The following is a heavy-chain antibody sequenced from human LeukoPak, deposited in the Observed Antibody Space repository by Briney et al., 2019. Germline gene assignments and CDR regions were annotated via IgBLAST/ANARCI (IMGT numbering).Heavy chain of an antibody. CDR1: GFTFSDYA. V-gene: IGHV3-23*01. CDR2: ITAGGGST. CDR3: AKGSRGSGSYYFDY. Sequence: GGSLRLSCAASGFTFSDYAMSWVRQAPGKGLEWVSGITAGGGSTFFADSVKGRFTISRDNSKNTLYLQMNSLSAEDTAVYYCAKGSRGSGSYYFDYRGQGTLVTVSS. D-gene: IGHD1-26*01. J-gene: IGHJ4*02.